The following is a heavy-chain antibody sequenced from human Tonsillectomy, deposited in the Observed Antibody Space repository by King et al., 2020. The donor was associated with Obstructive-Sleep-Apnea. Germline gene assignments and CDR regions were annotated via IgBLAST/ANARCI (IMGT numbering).Heavy chain of an antibody. CDR1: GFTFDDYA. V-gene: IGHV3-9*01. CDR3: AKDLGHGGPGLVTLFDY. J-gene: IGHJ4*02. CDR2: INWNSDTI. D-gene: IGHD6-19*01. Sequence: VQLVESGGGLVQPGRSLRLSCAASGFTFDDYAMHWVRQAPGKGLEWVSGINWNSDTINYADSVKGRFTISRDNAKNSLYLQMNSLRVEDTALYYCAKDLGHGGPGLVTLFDYWGQGTLFTVSS.